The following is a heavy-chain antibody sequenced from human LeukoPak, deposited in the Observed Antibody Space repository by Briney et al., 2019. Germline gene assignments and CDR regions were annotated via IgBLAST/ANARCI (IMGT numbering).Heavy chain of an antibody. CDR3: ARDNSVGDYAWWFDP. CDR2: IIPIFGTA. D-gene: IGHD1-26*01. Sequence: VASVKVSCRASGGTFSSYAISWVRQAPGQGLEWMGGIIPIFGTANYAQKLQGRVTMTTDTSTSTAYMELSSLRSEDTAVYYCARDNSVGDYAWWFDPWGQGTLVTVSS. CDR1: GGTFSSYA. V-gene: IGHV1-69*05. J-gene: IGHJ5*02.